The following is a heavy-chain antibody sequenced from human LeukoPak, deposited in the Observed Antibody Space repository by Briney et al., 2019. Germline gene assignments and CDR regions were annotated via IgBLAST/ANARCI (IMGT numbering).Heavy chain of an antibody. CDR3: ARRTPQSSYYYGMDV. D-gene: IGHD1-14*01. Sequence: PSETLSLTCTVSGGSITSYYWSWLRQPPGKGLEWIGYIYYSGTTNYNPSLKSRVTISVDTSKNQFSLKLSSVTAADTAVYYCARRTPQSSYYYGMDVWGQGTTVTVSS. CDR1: GGSITSYY. CDR2: IYYSGTT. J-gene: IGHJ6*02. V-gene: IGHV4-59*08.